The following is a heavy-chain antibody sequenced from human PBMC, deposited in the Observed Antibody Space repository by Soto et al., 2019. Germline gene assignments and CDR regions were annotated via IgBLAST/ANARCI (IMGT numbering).Heavy chain of an antibody. V-gene: IGHV4-4*07. CDR1: GGSISSHY. CDR3: ARVLSSPYTGRVFDL. D-gene: IGHD3-16*01. Sequence: QVQLQESGPGLVKPSETLSLTCTVSGGSISSHYWSWIRQPAGKGLEYIGRVYSTGATKYSPSLKGRVTMSEDTSKSQLSVRLSSVTDADTAIYYCARVLSSPYTGRVFDLWGQGSVVTVSS. CDR2: VYSTGAT. J-gene: IGHJ4*02.